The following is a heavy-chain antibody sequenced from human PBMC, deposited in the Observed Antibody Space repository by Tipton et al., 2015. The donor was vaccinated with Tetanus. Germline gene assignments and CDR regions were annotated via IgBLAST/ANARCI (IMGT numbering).Heavy chain of an antibody. CDR2: ISGSGGST. Sequence: SLRLSCAASGFTFSSYAMSWVRQAPGKGLEWVSAISGSGGSTYYADSVKGRFTISRDNSKNTLYLQMNSLRAEDTAVYYCAKGHSSSWWEFDYWGQGTLVTVSS. J-gene: IGHJ4*02. CDR3: AKGHSSSWWEFDY. CDR1: GFTFSSYA. D-gene: IGHD6-13*01. V-gene: IGHV3-23*01.